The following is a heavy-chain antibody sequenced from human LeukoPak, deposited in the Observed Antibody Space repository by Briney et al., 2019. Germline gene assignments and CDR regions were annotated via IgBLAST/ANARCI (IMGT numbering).Heavy chain of an antibody. V-gene: IGHV3-66*01. CDR1: GFIVSSNS. CDR2: IYTGGTT. J-gene: IGHJ4*02. CDR3: AKDTTTVTTQGDY. Sequence: GGSLRLSCAAPGFIVSSNSMSWVRQAPGKGLEWVSLIYTGGTTYYADSVKGRFIISRDNSKNTLYLQMNRLRAEDTAVYYCAKDTTTVTTQGDYWGQGTLVTVSS. D-gene: IGHD4-17*01.